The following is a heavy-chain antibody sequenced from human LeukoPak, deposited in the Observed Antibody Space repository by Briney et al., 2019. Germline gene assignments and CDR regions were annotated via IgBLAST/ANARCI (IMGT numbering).Heavy chain of an antibody. CDR2: ISGSGGST. V-gene: IGHV3-23*01. J-gene: IGHJ4*02. CDR3: AKDRQYSGYDCSTDY. Sequence: PGGSLRLSCAASGFTFSSYSMNWVRQAPGKGLKWVSAISGSGGSTYNADSMKGRFTISRDNSKNTLYLQMNSLRAEDTAVYYCAKDRQYSGYDCSTDYWGQGTLVTVSS. CDR1: GFTFSSYS. D-gene: IGHD5-12*01.